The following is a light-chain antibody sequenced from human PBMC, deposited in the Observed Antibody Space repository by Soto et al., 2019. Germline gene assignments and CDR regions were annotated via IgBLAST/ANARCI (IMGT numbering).Light chain of an antibody. J-gene: IGKJ3*01. Sequence: DIQLTQSPSFLSASVGDRVTITCRASQVNSTFLAWYQKRPGKAPKLLIYAASTLQSGVQARFSGSGSGTEFTLTISSLQPEDFATYYCQQVISYPPGFGPGNKVDIK. CDR2: AAS. V-gene: IGKV1-9*01. CDR3: QQVISYPPG. CDR1: QVNSTF.